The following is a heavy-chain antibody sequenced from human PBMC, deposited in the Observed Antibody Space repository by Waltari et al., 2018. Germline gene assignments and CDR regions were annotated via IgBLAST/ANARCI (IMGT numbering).Heavy chain of an antibody. V-gene: IGHV1-69*05. Sequence: QVQLVQSGAEVKKPGSSVKVSCKASGGTFSSYAISWVRQAPGQGLEWMGGIIPIFGTANYAKKFQGRVTITTDESTSTAYMELSSLRSEDTAVYYCARERYGYNFRDAFDIWGQGTMVTVSS. D-gene: IGHD5-12*01. J-gene: IGHJ3*02. CDR1: GGTFSSYA. CDR2: IIPIFGTA. CDR3: ARERYGYNFRDAFDI.